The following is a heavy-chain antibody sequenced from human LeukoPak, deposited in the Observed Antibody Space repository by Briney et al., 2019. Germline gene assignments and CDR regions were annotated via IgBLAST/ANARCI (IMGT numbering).Heavy chain of an antibody. J-gene: IGHJ1*01. CDR2: INHSGST. CDR1: GGSFSGYY. CDR3: AGAVVAAAFGRYFQH. V-gene: IGHV4-34*01. D-gene: IGHD6-13*01. Sequence: SETLSLTCAVYGGSFSGYYWSWIRQPPGKGLEWIGEINHSGSTNYNPSLKSRVTISVDTSKNQFSLKLSSVTAADTAVYYCAGAVVAAAFGRYFQHWGQGTLVTVSS.